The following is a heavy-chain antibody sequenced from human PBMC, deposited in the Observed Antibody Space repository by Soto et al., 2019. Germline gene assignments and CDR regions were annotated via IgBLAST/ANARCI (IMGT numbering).Heavy chain of an antibody. V-gene: IGHV4-59*01. CDR3: ATTCNNYYGFHV. D-gene: IGHD2-8*01. Sequence: PSETLSLTCTVSGGSISNYYWTWIRQPPGKKLEWIGYVFDTGSTNYNPSLKSRVTMSVDTSKNQFSLSLNSVTAADTAVYYCATTCNNYYGFHVWGQGTTVTVSS. CDR2: VFDTGST. J-gene: IGHJ6*02. CDR1: GGSISNYY.